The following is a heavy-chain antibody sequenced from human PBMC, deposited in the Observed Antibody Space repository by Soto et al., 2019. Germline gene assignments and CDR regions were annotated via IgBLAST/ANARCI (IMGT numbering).Heavy chain of an antibody. CDR2: ISSSSSYI. Sequence: EVQLVESGGGLVKPGGSLRLSCAASGFTFSSYSMNWVRQAPGKGLEWVSYISSSSSYIYYADSVKGRFTISRDNSNNSLYLELNSQRAEDTAVYYCARDRVVVVPAASMDVWGKGTTVTVSS. D-gene: IGHD2-2*01. CDR1: GFTFSSYS. V-gene: IGHV3-21*01. CDR3: ARDRVVVVPAASMDV. J-gene: IGHJ6*03.